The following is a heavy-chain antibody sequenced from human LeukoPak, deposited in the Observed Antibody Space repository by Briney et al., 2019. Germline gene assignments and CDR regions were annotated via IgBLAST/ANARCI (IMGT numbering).Heavy chain of an antibody. V-gene: IGHV4-34*01. CDR1: GGSFSGYY. D-gene: IGHD6-19*01. J-gene: IGHJ4*02. CDR2: INHSGST. Sequence: PSETLSLTCAVYGGSFSGYYWSWIRQPPGKGLEWIGEINHSGSTNYNPSLKSRVTISVDTSKNQFSLKLSSVTAADTAVYYCARLALGAVAGTGGLDYWGQGTLVTVSS. CDR3: ARLALGAVAGTGGLDY.